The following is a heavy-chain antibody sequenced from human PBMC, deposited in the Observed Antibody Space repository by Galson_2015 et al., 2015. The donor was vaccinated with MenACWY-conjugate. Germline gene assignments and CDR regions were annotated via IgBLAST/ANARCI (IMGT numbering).Heavy chain of an antibody. V-gene: IGHV3-23*01. CDR1: GISFSSHA. CDR2: ISSGGLT. J-gene: IGHJ5*02. CDR3: AKGESFGYGWFDP. Sequence: SLRLSCAAFGISFSSHAMSWVRQAPGKGLEWVSGISSGGLTQYADSVKGRFTISRDNSNNTLFLQMTSLRVEDTALYYCAKGESFGYGWFDPWGQGTLVTVSS. D-gene: IGHD5-18*01.